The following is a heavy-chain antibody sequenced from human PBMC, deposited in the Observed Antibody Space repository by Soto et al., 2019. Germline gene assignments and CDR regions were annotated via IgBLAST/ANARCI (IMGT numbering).Heavy chain of an antibody. D-gene: IGHD1-26*01. V-gene: IGHV3-30-3*01. CDR1: GFTFNSFA. CDR3: ARAYPQVGYNYCDY. Sequence: GGSLRLSCAASGFTFNSFAVRWVRQAPGKGLEWVAVISYDGSNKYYTDSVKGRFSISRDNNKNTVYLQMNSLRPEDTAVYYCARAYPQVGYNYCDYWGRGILVTVSS. CDR2: ISYDGSNK. J-gene: IGHJ4*02.